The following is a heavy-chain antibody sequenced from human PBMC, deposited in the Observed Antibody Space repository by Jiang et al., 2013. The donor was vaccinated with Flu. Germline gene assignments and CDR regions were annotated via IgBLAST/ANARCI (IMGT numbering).Heavy chain of an antibody. D-gene: IGHD1-26*01. V-gene: IGHV1-2*06. CDR3: ARAVGPTTGAYYFDS. CDR2: INPNSGGT. CDR1: GYTFTAYW. Sequence: SGAEVKKPGASVKVSCKASGYTFTAYWMHWVRQAPGQGLEWMGRINPNSGGTNYAQKSQGRVTITRDTSISTAYMELSRLRSDDTAVYYCARAVGPTTGAYYFDSWGQGTLVTVSS. J-gene: IGHJ4*02.